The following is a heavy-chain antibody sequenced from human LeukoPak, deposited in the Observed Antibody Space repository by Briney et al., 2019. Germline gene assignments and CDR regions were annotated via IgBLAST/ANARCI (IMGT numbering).Heavy chain of an antibody. J-gene: IGHJ4*02. CDR2: INSDGSST. Sequence: GGSLRLSCAASGFTFSNYWMHWVRHAPGKGLVWVSRINSDGSSTSYADSVKGRFTISRDNAKNTLYLQMNSLRAEDTAVYYCARSWIQLWPLDYWGQGTLVTVSS. V-gene: IGHV3-74*01. CDR1: GFTFSNYW. D-gene: IGHD5-18*01. CDR3: ARSWIQLWPLDY.